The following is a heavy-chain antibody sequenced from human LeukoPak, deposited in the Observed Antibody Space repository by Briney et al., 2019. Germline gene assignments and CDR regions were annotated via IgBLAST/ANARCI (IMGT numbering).Heavy chain of an antibody. D-gene: IGHD1-1*01. V-gene: IGHV4-59*01. CDR1: GDSISSFY. CDR3: ARGTTPTSY. J-gene: IGHJ4*02. Sequence: PSETLSLTCTVSGDSISSFYWSWIRQPPGEGLEWIGYIYYSGSTNYNPSLKSRVTISINTSKNQFSLNLTSVTAADTAVYFCARGTTPTSYWGQGALVTVSS. CDR2: IYYSGST.